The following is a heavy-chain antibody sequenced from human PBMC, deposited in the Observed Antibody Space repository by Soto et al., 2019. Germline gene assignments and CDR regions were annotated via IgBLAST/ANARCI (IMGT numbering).Heavy chain of an antibody. V-gene: IGHV3-15*01. CDR2: IKSKTDGGTT. D-gene: IGHD5-12*01. CDR1: GFTFSNAW. CDR3: TTKGEMATRTTGLFDY. J-gene: IGHJ4*02. Sequence: GGSLRLSCAASGFTFSNAWMSWVRQAPGKGLEWVSRIKSKTDGGTTDYAAPVKGRFTISRDDSKNTLYLQMNSLKTEDTAVYYCTTKGEMATRTTGLFDYWGQGTLVTSPQ.